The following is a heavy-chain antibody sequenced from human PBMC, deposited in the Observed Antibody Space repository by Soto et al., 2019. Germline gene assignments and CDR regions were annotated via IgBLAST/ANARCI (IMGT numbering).Heavy chain of an antibody. CDR1: GGSISSGDYY. V-gene: IGHV4-30-4*01. J-gene: IGHJ3*01. CDR3: ARNDYDYVWESPGGDAFDV. Sequence: QVQLQESGPGLVKPSQTLSLTCTVSGGSISSGDYYWNWIRQPPGKGLEWIGFFYNSGGTYYNPSLNSRVTISIDTSKIQFSLKLTSVTAAYTAVYYCARNDYDYVWESPGGDAFDVWGQGTMVTVSS. CDR2: FYNSGGT. D-gene: IGHD3-16*01.